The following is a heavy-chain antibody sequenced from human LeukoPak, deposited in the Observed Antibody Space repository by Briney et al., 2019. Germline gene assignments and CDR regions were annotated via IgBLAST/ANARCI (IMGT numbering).Heavy chain of an antibody. CDR1: GFTFSGSA. Sequence: GGSLRFSCAASGFTFSGSAMHWVRQASGKGLEWVGRIRSKANSYATAYAASVKGRFTISRDDSKNTAYLQMNSLKTEDTAVYYCTARYSSRENNYYYGMDVWGQGTTVTVSS. J-gene: IGHJ6*02. CDR3: TARYSSRENNYYYGMDV. V-gene: IGHV3-73*01. CDR2: IRSKANSYAT. D-gene: IGHD6-13*01.